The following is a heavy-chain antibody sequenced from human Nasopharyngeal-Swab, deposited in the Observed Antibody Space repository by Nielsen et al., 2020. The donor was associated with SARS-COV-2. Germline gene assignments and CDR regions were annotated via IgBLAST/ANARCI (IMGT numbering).Heavy chain of an antibody. CDR2: IWYDGSNK. CDR3: ARDSDSGYSLDAFDI. Sequence: VHQAPGKGLEWVAVIWYDGSNKYYADSVKGRFTISRDNSKNTLYLQMNSLRAEDTAVYYCARDSDSGYSLDAFDIWGQGTMVTVSS. D-gene: IGHD5-12*01. J-gene: IGHJ3*02. V-gene: IGHV3-33*01.